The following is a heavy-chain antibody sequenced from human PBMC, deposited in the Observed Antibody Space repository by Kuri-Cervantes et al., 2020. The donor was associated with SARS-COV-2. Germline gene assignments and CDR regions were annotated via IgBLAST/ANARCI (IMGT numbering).Heavy chain of an antibody. CDR2: IRYDGSNK. V-gene: IGHV3-30*02. CDR3: AREFYSSYYYYYYMDV. J-gene: IGHJ6*03. Sequence: GGSLRLSCAASGFTFSSYGMHWVRQAPGKGLEWVAFIRYDGSNKYYADSVKGRFTISRDNSKNTLYLQMNSLRAEDTAVYYCAREFYSSYYYYYYMDVWGKGTTVTVSS. CDR1: GFTFSSYG. D-gene: IGHD6-6*01.